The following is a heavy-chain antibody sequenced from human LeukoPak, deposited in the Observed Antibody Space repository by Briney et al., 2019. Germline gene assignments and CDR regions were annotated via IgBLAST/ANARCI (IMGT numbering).Heavy chain of an antibody. D-gene: IGHD5-18*01. V-gene: IGHV1-69*06. CDR2: IIPIFGTA. CDR3: ARHSGYSHDYPLDS. CDR1: GGTFSNYA. Sequence: ASVKVSCKASGGTFSNYAISWVRQAPGQGLEWMAGIIPIFGTAKYAQKFQGRVTITADKSTFTPYMELSSLRSEDTAVYYCARHSGYSHDYPLDSWGQGTLVTVSS. J-gene: IGHJ4*02.